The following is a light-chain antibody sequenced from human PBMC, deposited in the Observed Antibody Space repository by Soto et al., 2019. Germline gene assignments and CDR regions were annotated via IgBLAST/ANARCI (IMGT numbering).Light chain of an antibody. J-gene: IGLJ1*01. CDR2: EVS. CDR3: SSYAGSNNFPYV. V-gene: IGLV2-8*01. Sequence: QSALTQPPSASGSPGQSVTISCTGTSSDVGGYNYVSWYQQHPGKAPKLMIYEVSKRPSGVPDRFSGSKSGNTASLTVSGLQAEDEADYYCSSYAGSNNFPYVLGTGTKVTV. CDR1: SSDVGGYNY.